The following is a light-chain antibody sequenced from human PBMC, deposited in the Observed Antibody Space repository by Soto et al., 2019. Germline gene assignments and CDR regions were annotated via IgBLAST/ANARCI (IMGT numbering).Light chain of an antibody. J-gene: IGKJ1*01. CDR2: DAS. CDR3: QQYNNYPRT. Sequence: IQMTQSRSTLSASIGERVTNTCRASESIRTWLAWYQHKPGKAPKFLIYDASSLESGVPSRFSGSGSGTEFTLTICNLQPDDFATYFCQQYNNYPRTFGQGTKVDIK. V-gene: IGKV1-5*01. CDR1: ESIRTW.